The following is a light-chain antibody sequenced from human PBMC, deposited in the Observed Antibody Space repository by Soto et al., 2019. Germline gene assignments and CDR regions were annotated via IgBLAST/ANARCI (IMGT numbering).Light chain of an antibody. CDR1: SRDVGGYIY. CDR2: EVS. J-gene: IGLJ1*01. V-gene: IGLV2-14*01. Sequence: QSALTQPASVSGSPGQSVTISCTGTSRDVGGYIYVSWYQQHPGKPPKLMIYEVSNRPSGVSDRFSGSKSGTTASLIISGLQAEDEADYYCSSYTTTSTLVFGTGTKVTVL. CDR3: SSYTTTSTLV.